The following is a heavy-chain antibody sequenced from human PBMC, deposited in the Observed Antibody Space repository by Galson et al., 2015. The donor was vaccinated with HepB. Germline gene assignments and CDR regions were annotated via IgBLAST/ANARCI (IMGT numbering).Heavy chain of an antibody. D-gene: IGHD3-22*01. J-gene: IGHJ3*02. CDR1: GYTFTSYG. Sequence: SVKVSCRASGYTFTSYGISWVRQAPGQGLEWMGWISAYNGNTNYAQKFQGRVTMTTDTSTATAYMELRSLRSDDTAIYFCARMYYYDSSDSYYCAFDIWGQGTMVTVSS. CDR2: ISAYNGNT. CDR3: ARMYYYDSSDSYYCAFDI. V-gene: IGHV1-18*01.